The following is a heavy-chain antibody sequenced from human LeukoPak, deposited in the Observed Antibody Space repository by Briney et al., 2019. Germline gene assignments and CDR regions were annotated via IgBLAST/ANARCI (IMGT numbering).Heavy chain of an antibody. CDR2: IYYSGNT. D-gene: IGHD3-10*01. CDR1: GGSISGSSYF. V-gene: IGHV4-39*01. J-gene: IGHJ4*02. CDR3: ARLKEGIDY. Sequence: PSETLSLTCAVSGGSISGSSYFWGWIRQPPGKGLEWIGSIYYSGNTYYNPSLKSRVTISVDTSKNQFSLKLSSVTAADTAVYYWARLKEGIDYWGQGTLVTVSS.